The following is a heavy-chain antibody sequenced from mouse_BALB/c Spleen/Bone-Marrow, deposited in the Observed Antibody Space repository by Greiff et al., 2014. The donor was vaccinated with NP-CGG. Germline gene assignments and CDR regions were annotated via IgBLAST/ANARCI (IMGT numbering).Heavy chain of an antibody. Sequence: DVMLVESGGGLVKPGGSLKLSCAASGFTFSSYAMSWVRQSPEKRLEWAAEISSGGSYTYYPDTVTGRFTISRDNAKNTLYLEMSSLRSEDTAMYYCARSPQRDYAMDYWGQGTSVTVSS. D-gene: IGHD3-2*02. J-gene: IGHJ4*01. CDR3: ARSPQRDYAMDY. V-gene: IGHV5-9-4*01. CDR1: GFTFSSYA. CDR2: ISSGGSYT.